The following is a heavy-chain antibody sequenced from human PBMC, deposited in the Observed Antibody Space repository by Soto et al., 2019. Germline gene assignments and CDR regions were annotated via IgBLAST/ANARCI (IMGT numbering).Heavy chain of an antibody. CDR3: ARDLRDQWLVYYYYGMDV. Sequence: SETLSLTCTVSGGSISSYYWSWIRQPAGKGLEWIGRIYTSGSTNYNPSLKRRVTMSVDTSKNQFSLKLSSVTAADTAVYYCARDLRDQWLVYYYYGMDVWGQGTTVTVS. V-gene: IGHV4-4*07. J-gene: IGHJ6*02. CDR1: GGSISSYY. D-gene: IGHD6-19*01. CDR2: IYTSGST.